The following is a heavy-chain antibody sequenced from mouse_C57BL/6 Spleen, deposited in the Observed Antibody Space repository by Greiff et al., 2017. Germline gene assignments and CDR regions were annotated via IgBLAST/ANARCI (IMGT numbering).Heavy chain of an antibody. D-gene: IGHD4-1*01. CDR2: INPNNGGT. J-gene: IGHJ4*01. V-gene: IGHV1-26*01. CDR3: ARRWDVSYPMDY. Sequence: VQLQQSGPELVKPGASVKISCKASGYTFTDYYMNWVKQSHGKSLEWIGDINPNNGGTSYNQKFKGKATLNVDKSSSTAYMELRSLPSEDSAVYSCARRWDVSYPMDYWGQGTSVTVSS. CDR1: GYTFTDYY.